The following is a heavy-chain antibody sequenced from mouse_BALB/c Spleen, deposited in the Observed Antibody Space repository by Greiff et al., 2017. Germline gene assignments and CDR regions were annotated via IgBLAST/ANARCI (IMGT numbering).Heavy chain of an antibody. J-gene: IGHJ4*01. CDR1: GFTFSSYG. CDR2: INSNGGST. D-gene: IGHD2-1*01. Sequence: EVKLMESGGGLVQPGGSLKLSCAASGFTFSSYGMSWVRQTPDKRLELVATINSNGGSTYYPDSVKGRFTISRDNAKNTLYLQMSSLKSEDTAMYYCARDRGYGNFYYAMDYWGQGTSVTVSS. CDR3: ARDRGYGNFYYAMDY. V-gene: IGHV5-6-3*01.